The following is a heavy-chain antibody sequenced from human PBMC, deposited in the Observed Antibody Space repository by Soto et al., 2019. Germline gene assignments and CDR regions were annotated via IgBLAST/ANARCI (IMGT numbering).Heavy chain of an antibody. V-gene: IGHV1-46*01. Sequence: VASVKVSCKASGYTFTSYYMHWVRQAPGQGLEWMGIINPSGGSTSYAQKFQGRVTMTRDTSTSTVYMELSSLRSEDTAVYYCARDRKVDSSSSGYYFDYWGQGTLVTVSS. CDR1: GYTFTSYY. CDR3: ARDRKVDSSSSGYYFDY. J-gene: IGHJ4*02. D-gene: IGHD6-6*01. CDR2: INPSGGST.